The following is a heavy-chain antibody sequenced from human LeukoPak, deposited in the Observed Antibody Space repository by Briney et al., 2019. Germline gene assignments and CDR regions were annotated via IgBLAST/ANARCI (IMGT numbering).Heavy chain of an antibody. Sequence: GGSLRLSCVGSGFNFGSYWMSWVRQAPGKGPEWVANLKFAGSEKYYADSVKGRFTISRDNAKNTLYLQMNSPRAADTAVYYCTRWTDWYFDLWGRGTLVTVSS. CDR1: GFNFGSYW. CDR3: TRWTDWYFDL. CDR2: LKFAGSEK. D-gene: IGHD3/OR15-3a*01. J-gene: IGHJ2*01. V-gene: IGHV3-7*01.